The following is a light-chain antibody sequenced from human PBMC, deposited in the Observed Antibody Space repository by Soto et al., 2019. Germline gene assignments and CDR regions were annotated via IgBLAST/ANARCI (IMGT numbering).Light chain of an antibody. J-gene: IGKJ2*01. Sequence: DIVLRQSPGTLSLSPGERATLSCRASQSIDNRNLAWYQLKPGQAPRLLIYGASSRATGITDRFSGSGSGSYFTLTISRLEPEDFAVYYCQQYDTSPYTFGQGTKLEIK. V-gene: IGKV3-20*01. CDR1: QSIDNRN. CDR3: QQYDTSPYT. CDR2: GAS.